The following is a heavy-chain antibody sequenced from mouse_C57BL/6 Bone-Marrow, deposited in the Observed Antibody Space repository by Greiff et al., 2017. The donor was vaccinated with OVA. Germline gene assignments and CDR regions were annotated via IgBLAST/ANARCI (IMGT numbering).Heavy chain of an antibody. V-gene: IGHV1-18*01. Sequence: EVQLQQSGPELVKPGASVKIPCKASGYTFTDYNMDWVKQSHGKSLEWIGDINPNNGGTIYNQKFKGKATLTVDKSSSTAYMELRSLTSVDTAVYYCARGDYGTYYYAMDYWGQGTSVTVSS. CDR3: ARGDYGTYYYAMDY. D-gene: IGHD1-1*01. CDR1: GYTFTDYN. CDR2: INPNNGGT. J-gene: IGHJ4*01.